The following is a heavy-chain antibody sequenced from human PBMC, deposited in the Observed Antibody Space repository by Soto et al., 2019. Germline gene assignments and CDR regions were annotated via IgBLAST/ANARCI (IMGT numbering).Heavy chain of an antibody. D-gene: IGHD6-13*01. V-gene: IGHV3-64*01. CDR2: ISNNGAHT. CDR1: GFTFSDYE. J-gene: IGHJ6*03. Sequence: AQLVESGGGLVQPGGSQRLSCAASGFTFSDYEMHWVRQAPGKGLEYVSGISNNGAHTDYAKSVKGRFTISRDNSENTLYLQMGSLRAEDMALYYCARRGYGSRWPNVYMDVWGKGTTVTVS. CDR3: ARRGYGSRWPNVYMDV.